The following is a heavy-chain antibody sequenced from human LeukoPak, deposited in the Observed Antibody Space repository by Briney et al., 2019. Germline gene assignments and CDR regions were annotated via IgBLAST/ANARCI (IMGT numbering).Heavy chain of an antibody. D-gene: IGHD2/OR15-2a*01. CDR2: IHHSGTT. Sequence: SETLSLTCAVYGPSSTGFYWSWNRPLPGKGLEWIGEIHHSGTTTYNTSFKSRVTISVDTSKNQFSLELSSVTAADTPVYYCARCMMLSKNQGDLDYWGQGPLVTVS. V-gene: IGHV4-34*01. J-gene: IGHJ4*02. CDR1: GPSSTGFY. CDR3: ARCMMLSKNQGDLDY.